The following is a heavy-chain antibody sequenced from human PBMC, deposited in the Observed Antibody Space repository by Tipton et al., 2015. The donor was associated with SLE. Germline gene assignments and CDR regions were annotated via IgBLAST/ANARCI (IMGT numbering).Heavy chain of an antibody. J-gene: IGHJ4*02. CDR1: GGSISSGSYY. V-gene: IGHV4-61*02. D-gene: IGHD1-26*01. CDR2: IYTSGST. Sequence: TLSLTCTVSGGSISSGSYYWSWIRQPAGKGLEWIGRIYTSGSTNYNPSLKSRVTISVDTSKNQFSLKLSSVTAAGTAVYYCAREHSVSVRTYFDYWGQASLVAVS. CDR3: AREHSVSVRTYFDY.